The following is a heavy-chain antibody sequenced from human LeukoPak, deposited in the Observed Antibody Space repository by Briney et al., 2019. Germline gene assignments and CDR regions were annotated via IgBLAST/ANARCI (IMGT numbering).Heavy chain of an antibody. Sequence: GGSLRLSCAASGFTFSSYWMSWVRQAPGKGLEWVANIKQDESEKYYVDSVKGRFTISRDNAKNSLYLQMNSLRVDDTAVYYCARVRGSYCSDYWGQGTRVTVSS. CDR1: GFTFSSYW. J-gene: IGHJ4*02. D-gene: IGHD1-26*01. CDR2: IKQDESEK. CDR3: ARVRGSYCSDY. V-gene: IGHV3-7*01.